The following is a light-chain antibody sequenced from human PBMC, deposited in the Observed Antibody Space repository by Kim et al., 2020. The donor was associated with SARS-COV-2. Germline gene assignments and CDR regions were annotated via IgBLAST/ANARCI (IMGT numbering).Light chain of an antibody. Sequence: SPGESVTLSCRASEGVSYLAWYQQKLGQAPRLLIYDASQRAPGIPARFSGSGSGRDFSLSISSLEPEDYAIYYCQVRSSWPPTLTFGGGTKVDIK. J-gene: IGKJ4*01. CDR1: EGVSY. CDR3: QVRSSWPPTLT. V-gene: IGKV3-11*02. CDR2: DAS.